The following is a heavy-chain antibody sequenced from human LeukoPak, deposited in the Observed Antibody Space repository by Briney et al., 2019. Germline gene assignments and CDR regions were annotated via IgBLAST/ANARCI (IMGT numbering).Heavy chain of an antibody. Sequence: GGSLRLSCAASGFTFSSYGMHWVRQAPGKGLEWVAVIWYDGSNKYYADSVKGRFTISRDNSKNTLYLQMNSLRAEDTAVYYCARASEQLAFYGMDVWGQGTTVTVSS. CDR3: ARASEQLAFYGMDV. CDR1: GFTFSSYG. CDR2: IWYDGSNK. V-gene: IGHV3-33*01. D-gene: IGHD6-13*01. J-gene: IGHJ6*02.